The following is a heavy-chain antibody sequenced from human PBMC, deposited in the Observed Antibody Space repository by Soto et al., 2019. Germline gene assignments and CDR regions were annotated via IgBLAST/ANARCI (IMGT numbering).Heavy chain of an antibody. D-gene: IGHD2-2*01. CDR3: AKLPYCSSTSCQYSDY. J-gene: IGHJ4*02. CDR2: ISGSGGST. CDR1: GFTFSSYA. V-gene: IGHV3-23*01. Sequence: GVLRLSCAASGFTFSSYAMSWVRQAPGKGLEWVSAISGSGGSTYYADSVKGRFTISRDNSKNTLYLQMNSLRAEDTAVYYCAKLPYCSSTSCQYSDYWGQGTLVTVSS.